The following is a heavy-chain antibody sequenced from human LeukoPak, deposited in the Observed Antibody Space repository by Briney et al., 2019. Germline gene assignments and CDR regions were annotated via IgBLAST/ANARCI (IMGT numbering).Heavy chain of an antibody. J-gene: IGHJ4*02. Sequence: GGSLRLSCAAPGCTFDDYGMSWVRQAPGKGLEWGSGMNWNGGSTGYADSVKGRFTISRDNAKNSLYLQMNSLRAEDTALYYCARWHSSSGFDYWGQGTLVTVSS. CDR1: GCTFDDYG. V-gene: IGHV3-20*04. D-gene: IGHD6-6*01. CDR3: ARWHSSSGFDY. CDR2: MNWNGGST.